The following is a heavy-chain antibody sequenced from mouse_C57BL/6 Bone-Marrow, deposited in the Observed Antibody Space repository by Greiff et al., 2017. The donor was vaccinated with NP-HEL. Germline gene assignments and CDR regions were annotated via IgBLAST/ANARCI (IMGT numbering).Heavy chain of an antibody. CDR1: GFSLSTFGMG. D-gene: IGHD2-3*01. V-gene: IGHV8-8*01. J-gene: IGHJ4*01. CDR2: IWWDADK. CDR3: ARIEGAIYDGYYYAMDY. Sequence: QVTLKESGPGILQPSQTLSLTCSFSGFSLSTFGMGVGWIRQPSGKVLEWLAHIWWDADKYYNPALKSRLTISKDTSKNQVFLKIANVDTADTATYYCARIEGAIYDGYYYAMDYWGQGTSVTVSS.